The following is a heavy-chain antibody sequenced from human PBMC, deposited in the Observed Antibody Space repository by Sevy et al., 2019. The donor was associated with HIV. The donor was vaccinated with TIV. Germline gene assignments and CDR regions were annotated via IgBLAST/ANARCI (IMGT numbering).Heavy chain of an antibody. V-gene: IGHV3-20*04. Sequence: GGSLRLSCAASGFTFDDYGMGWVRQVPGRGLEWISGITWNGDYANYGDSVKGRFTISRDNAKNSQYLQMDSLTAEDTALYYCGRDGGFRGGSALYPNWGQGTLVTVSS. CDR3: GRDGGFRGGSALYPN. CDR1: GFTFDDYG. D-gene: IGHD3-10*01. CDR2: ITWNGDYA. J-gene: IGHJ4*02.